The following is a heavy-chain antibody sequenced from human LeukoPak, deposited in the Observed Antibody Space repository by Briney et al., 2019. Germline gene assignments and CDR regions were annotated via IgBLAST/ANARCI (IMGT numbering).Heavy chain of an antibody. D-gene: IGHD1-14*01. CDR2: IYYSGST. Sequence: PSQTLSLTCTVSGVSIRSNYWSWIRQPPGKGLEWIGYIYYSGSTKYNPSLKSRVTVLVDTSRHQFSLKLSSVTAADTAVYYYARGTYNSSPPDLWGQGTMVTVSS. J-gene: IGHJ3*01. CDR1: GVSIRSNY. V-gene: IGHV4-59*01. CDR3: ARGTYNSSPPDL.